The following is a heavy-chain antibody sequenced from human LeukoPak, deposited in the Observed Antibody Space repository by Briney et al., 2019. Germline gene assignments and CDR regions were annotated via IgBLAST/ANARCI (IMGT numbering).Heavy chain of an antibody. V-gene: IGHV3-23*01. CDR2: ISGSGVST. CDR1: GFTFSSYA. Sequence: GGSLRLSCAASGFTFSSYAMGWVRQAPGKGLEWVSAISGSGVSTSYADSVKGRSTISRDNSKNTLYLQMNRLRAEDTAVYYCAKDLGLTIVVARVDYWGQGTLVTVSS. J-gene: IGHJ4*02. CDR3: AKDLGLTIVVARVDY. D-gene: IGHD6-19*01.